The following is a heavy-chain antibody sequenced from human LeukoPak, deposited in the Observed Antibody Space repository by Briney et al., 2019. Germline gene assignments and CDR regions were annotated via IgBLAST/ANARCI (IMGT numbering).Heavy chain of an antibody. CDR3: ARDLDPVAHCSGGSCYYP. Sequence: SQTLSLTCTVSGGSISSGDYYWSWIRQPPGKGLEWIGYIYYSGGTYYNPSLKSRVTISVDTSKNQFSLKLSSVTAADTAVYCCARDLDPVAHCSGGSCYYPWGQGTLVTVSS. V-gene: IGHV4-30-4*01. D-gene: IGHD2-15*01. CDR2: IYYSGGT. CDR1: GGSISSGDYY. J-gene: IGHJ5*02.